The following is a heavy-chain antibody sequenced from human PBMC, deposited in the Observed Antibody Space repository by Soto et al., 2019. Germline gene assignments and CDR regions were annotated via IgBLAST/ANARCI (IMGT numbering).Heavy chain of an antibody. CDR1: GASIASSHYF. CDR2: VYYGGNT. D-gene: IGHD6-13*01. CDR3: ARLFFKLGVDRPRLSYFDY. Sequence: SETLSLTCTVSGASIASSHYFWGWIRQPPGKGLEWVGSVYYGGNTYYSPSLKTPVTVSVDTSKSQFSLRLASVTAADTAVYFCARLFFKLGVDRPRLSYFDYWGPGISVTVSS. J-gene: IGHJ4*02. V-gene: IGHV4-39*01.